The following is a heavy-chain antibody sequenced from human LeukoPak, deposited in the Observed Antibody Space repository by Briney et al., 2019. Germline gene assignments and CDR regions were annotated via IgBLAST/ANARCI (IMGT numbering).Heavy chain of an antibody. D-gene: IGHD4-17*01. CDR3: ARGGSYGDYGIDY. Sequence: SETLSLTCTVSGGSLSSGDYYWSWIRQPPGKGLEWIGYIYYSGSTYYNPSLKSRVTISVDTSKNQFSLKLSSVTAADTAVYYCARGGSYGDYGIDYWGQGTLVTVSS. J-gene: IGHJ4*02. CDR1: GGSLSSGDYY. CDR2: IYYSGST. V-gene: IGHV4-30-4*01.